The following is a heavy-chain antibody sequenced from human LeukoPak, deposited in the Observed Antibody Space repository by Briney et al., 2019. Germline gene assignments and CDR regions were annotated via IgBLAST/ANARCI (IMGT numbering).Heavy chain of an antibody. Sequence: PSETLSLTCTVSGGSISSGGYYWSWIRQPPGKGLEWIGYIYYSGSTNYNPSLKSRVTISVDTSKNQFSLKLSSVTAADTAVYYCARSPNPGYSGYDPAFDYWGQGTLVTVSS. CDR1: GGSISSGGYY. V-gene: IGHV4-61*08. CDR2: IYYSGST. D-gene: IGHD5-12*01. CDR3: ARSPNPGYSGYDPAFDY. J-gene: IGHJ4*02.